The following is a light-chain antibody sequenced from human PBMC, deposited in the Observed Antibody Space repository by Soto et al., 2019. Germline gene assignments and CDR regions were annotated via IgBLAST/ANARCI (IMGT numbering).Light chain of an antibody. CDR2: DTS. V-gene: IGKV3-15*01. CDR1: QNVHSD. J-gene: IGKJ4*02. Sequence: EVVMTQSPDTLSASPGDGATLSCRASQNVHSDLAWYQQKPGQAPRLVIYDTSTRATDIPVRFTGGGSGTEFTLTISSLNSEAFAVYYCQQYNNWPLTFRGGTEVEIK. CDR3: QQYNNWPLT.